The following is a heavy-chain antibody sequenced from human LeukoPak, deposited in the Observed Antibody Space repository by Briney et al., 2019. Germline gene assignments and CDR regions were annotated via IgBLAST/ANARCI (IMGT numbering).Heavy chain of an antibody. Sequence: GRSLRLSCAASGFTFDDYAMHWVRHAPGKGLEWVSGISWNSGSIGYADSVKGRFTISRDNAKNSLYLQMNSLRAEDTALYYCAKESITIFGVVFDYWGQGTLVTVSS. CDR3: AKESITIFGVVFDY. V-gene: IGHV3-9*01. CDR1: GFTFDDYA. CDR2: ISWNSGSI. D-gene: IGHD3-3*01. J-gene: IGHJ4*02.